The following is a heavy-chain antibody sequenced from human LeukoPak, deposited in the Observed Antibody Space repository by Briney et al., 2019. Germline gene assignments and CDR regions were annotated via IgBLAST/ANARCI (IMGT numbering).Heavy chain of an antibody. D-gene: IGHD3-10*01. J-gene: IGHJ5*02. CDR2: INHSGST. Sequence: SETLSLTCAVYGGSFSGYYWSWIRQPPGKGLEWIGEINHSGSTNYNPSLKSRVTISVDTSKNQFSLKLSSVTAADTAVYYCARLRLITMVRGVMRGRWFDPWGQGTLVTVSS. CDR3: ARLRLITMVRGVMRGRWFDP. V-gene: IGHV4-34*01. CDR1: GGSFSGYY.